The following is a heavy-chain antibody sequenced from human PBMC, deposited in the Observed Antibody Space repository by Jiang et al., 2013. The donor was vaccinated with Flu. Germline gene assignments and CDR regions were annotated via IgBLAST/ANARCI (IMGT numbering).Heavy chain of an antibody. CDR1: GYSFTHYW. CDR2: IYPGDSDT. Sequence: GAEVKKPGESLKISCKGSGYSFTHYWIAWVRQMPGKGLEWMGIIYPGDSDTRYSPSFQGQVTISADKSISTAYLQWSSLKASDTAMYYCARHPQRAYTYGYXDYWGQGTLVTVSS. D-gene: IGHD5-18*01. J-gene: IGHJ4*02. V-gene: IGHV5-51*01. CDR3: ARHPQRAYTYGYXDY.